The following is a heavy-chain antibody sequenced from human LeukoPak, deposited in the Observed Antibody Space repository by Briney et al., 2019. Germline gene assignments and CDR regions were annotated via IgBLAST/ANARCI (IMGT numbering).Heavy chain of an antibody. CDR2: LNWNGGST. CDR3: ARTRSSGGYSGADF. V-gene: IGHV3-20*04. CDR1: GFTFDSHG. J-gene: IGHJ4*02. Sequence: GGSLRLSCAASGFTFDSHGMTWVRQAPGKGLEWVSGLNWNGGSTGYADSLQGRFTISRDNAKNSLYLQMTSLRAEDTALYYCARTRSSGGYSGADFWGQGTLVTVSS. D-gene: IGHD1-26*01.